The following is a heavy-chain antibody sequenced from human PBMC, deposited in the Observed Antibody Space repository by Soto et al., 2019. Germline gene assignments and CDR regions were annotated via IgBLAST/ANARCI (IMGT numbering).Heavy chain of an antibody. CDR2: IIPIFGTA. CDR1: GGTFSSYA. V-gene: IGHV1-69*12. CDR3: ARYLVTVAGSDYYYYGMDV. J-gene: IGHJ6*02. Sequence: QVQLVQSGAEVKKPGSSVKVSCKASGGTFSSYAISWVRQAPGQGLEWMGGIIPIFGTANYAQKFQGRVPMTADESTSTAYMELSSLRSEDTAAYYCARYLVTVAGSDYYYYGMDVWGQGTTVTVSS. D-gene: IGHD6-19*01.